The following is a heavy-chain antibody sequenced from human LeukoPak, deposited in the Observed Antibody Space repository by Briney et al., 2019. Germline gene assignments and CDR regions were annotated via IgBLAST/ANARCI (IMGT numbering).Heavy chain of an antibody. Sequence: SETLSLTCAVSGYSISSGYFWAWIRQPPGKGLEWIGSISHSGSSYSKPSLKSRVIISVDTSNNQFSLKLTSLTAADTATYYCARDGYYYDGSFEYWGQGIRVAVSS. V-gene: IGHV4-38-2*02. CDR2: ISHSGSS. D-gene: IGHD3-22*01. J-gene: IGHJ4*02. CDR1: GYSISSGYF. CDR3: ARDGYYYDGSFEY.